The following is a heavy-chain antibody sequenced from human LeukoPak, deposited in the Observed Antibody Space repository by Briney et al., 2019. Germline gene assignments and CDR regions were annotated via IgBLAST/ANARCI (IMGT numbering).Heavy chain of an antibody. J-gene: IGHJ4*02. CDR2: ISASTSSI. CDR3: AASSGSGNYAYYFDY. CDR1: GFTFSSYA. D-gene: IGHD3-22*01. Sequence: PGGSLRLSCAASGFTFSSYAMSWVRQAPGKGLEWVSYISASTSSIYYADSVKGRFTISRDIGKNSLYLQMNSLRAEDTAVYYCAASSGSGNYAYYFDYWGQGTLVTVSS. V-gene: IGHV3-48*04.